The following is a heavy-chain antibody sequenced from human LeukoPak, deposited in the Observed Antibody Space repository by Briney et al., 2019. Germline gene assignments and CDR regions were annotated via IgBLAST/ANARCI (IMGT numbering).Heavy chain of an antibody. CDR2: IIPIFDTT. CDR1: GGTFRSYG. D-gene: IGHD6-13*01. Sequence: SVKVSCKASGGTFRSYGINWVRQASGQGLEWMGGIIPIFDTTNYAQKFQGRVTITADKSTSTAYMELSSLRSEDTAVYYCASSSSSWYFEWFDPWGQGTLVTVSS. V-gene: IGHV1-69*06. J-gene: IGHJ5*02. CDR3: ASSSSSWYFEWFDP.